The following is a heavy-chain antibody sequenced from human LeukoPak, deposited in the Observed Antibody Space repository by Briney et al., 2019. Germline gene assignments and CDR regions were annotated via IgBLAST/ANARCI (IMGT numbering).Heavy chain of an antibody. J-gene: IGHJ4*02. CDR1: RFTFSSYA. CDR2: ISYDGSNK. CDR3: ANLITMVRGVSFDY. D-gene: IGHD3-10*01. Sequence: PGGSLRLSCAASRFTFSSYAMHWVRQAPGKGLEWVAVISYDGSNKYYADSVKGRFTISRDNSKNTLYLQMNSLRAEDTAVYYCANLITMVRGVSFDYWGQGTLVTVSS. V-gene: IGHV3-30*04.